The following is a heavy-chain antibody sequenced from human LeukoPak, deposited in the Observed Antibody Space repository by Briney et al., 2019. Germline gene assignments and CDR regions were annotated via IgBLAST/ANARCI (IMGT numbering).Heavy chain of an antibody. Sequence: SETLSLTCTVSGGSISSYYWSWIRQPPGKGLEWIGYIYYSGSTNYNPSLKSRVTISVDTSKNQFSLKLSSVTAADTAVYYCAXXXXXPSGYSYGYGFFDYWGQGTLVTVSS. CDR3: AXXXXXPSGYSYGYGFFDY. V-gene: IGHV4-59*01. CDR1: GGSISSYY. D-gene: IGHD5-18*01. CDR2: IYYSGST. J-gene: IGHJ4*02.